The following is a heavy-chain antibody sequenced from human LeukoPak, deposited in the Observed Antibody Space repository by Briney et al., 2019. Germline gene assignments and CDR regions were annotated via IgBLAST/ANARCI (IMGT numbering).Heavy chain of an antibody. J-gene: IGHJ3*02. CDR2: ISGSGGST. CDR1: GFTFSSYA. D-gene: IGHD3-10*01. CDR3: AKDVLWFGESLNAFDI. V-gene: IGHV3-23*01. Sequence: GGSLRLSCAASGFTFSSYAMSWVRQAPGKGLEWVSAISGSGGSTYYADSVKGRFTISRDNSKNTLYLQLNSLRAEDSAVYCCAKDVLWFGESLNAFDIWGQGTMVTVSS.